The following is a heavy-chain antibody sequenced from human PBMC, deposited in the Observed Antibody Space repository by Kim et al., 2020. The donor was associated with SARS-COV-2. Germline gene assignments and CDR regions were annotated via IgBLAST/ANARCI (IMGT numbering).Heavy chain of an antibody. V-gene: IGHV4-39*01. CDR3: ARLNYYDSSGYYEFDY. CDR2: IYYSGST. J-gene: IGHJ4*02. D-gene: IGHD3-22*01. Sequence: GWIRQPPGKGLEWIGSIYYSGSTYYNPSLKSRVTISVDTSKNQFSLKLSSVTAADTAVYYCARLNYYDSSGYYEFDYWGQGTLVTVSS.